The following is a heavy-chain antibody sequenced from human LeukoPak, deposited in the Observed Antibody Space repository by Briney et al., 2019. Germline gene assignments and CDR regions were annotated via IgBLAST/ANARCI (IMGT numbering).Heavy chain of an antibody. V-gene: IGHV1-46*01. J-gene: IGHJ5*02. CDR3: ARGGTGYCSSTSCPWYWFDP. CDR1: GYTFTSYY. CDR2: INPSGGST. D-gene: IGHD2-2*01. Sequence: GASVKVSCKASGYTFTSYYMHWVRQAPGQGLEWMGIINPSGGSTSYAQKFQGRVTMTRDTSTSTVYMELRSLRSEDTAVYYCARGGTGYCSSTSCPWYWFDPWGQGTLVTVSS.